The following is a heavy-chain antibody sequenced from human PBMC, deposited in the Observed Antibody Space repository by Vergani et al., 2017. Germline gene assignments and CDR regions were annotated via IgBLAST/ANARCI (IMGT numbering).Heavy chain of an antibody. J-gene: IGHJ4*02. CDR1: GVTLSNYD. Sequence: QVQLVESGGGVVQRGGSLRHSCATSGVTLSNYDMQRIRQGPGKGLEVVAFIQFDGRNQYYADSVKGRFTLSRDFSKNTLYLQMNSLAAEDTALYHCVKDHPVFDEWGRGTLVSVS. V-gene: IGHV3-30*02. CDR3: VKDHPVFDE. CDR2: IQFDGRNQ.